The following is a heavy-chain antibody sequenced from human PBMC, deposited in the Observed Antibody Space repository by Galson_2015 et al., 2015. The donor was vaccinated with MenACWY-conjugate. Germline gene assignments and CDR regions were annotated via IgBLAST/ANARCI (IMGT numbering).Heavy chain of an antibody. Sequence: SLRLSCAASGFTFSSYAMHWVRQAPGKGLEWVAVISYDGSNKYYADSVKGRFTISRDDSKNTLYLQMNSLKTEDTAVYYCTTSSDCSGGSCYPDLWYFDLWGRGTLVTVSS. CDR2: ISYDGSNK. D-gene: IGHD2-15*01. J-gene: IGHJ2*01. CDR1: GFTFSSYA. V-gene: IGHV3-30*04. CDR3: TTSSDCSGGSCYPDLWYFDL.